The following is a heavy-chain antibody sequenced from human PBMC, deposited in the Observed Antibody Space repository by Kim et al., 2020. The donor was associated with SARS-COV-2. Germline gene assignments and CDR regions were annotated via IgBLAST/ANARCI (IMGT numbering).Heavy chain of an antibody. J-gene: IGHJ4*02. CDR3: EASDY. CDR2: ISNSGVRT. Sequence: ISNSGVRTNDAVSVKGRFTISRDNSKGTLFLQMNSLRAEDTAVYYCEASDYWGQGSLVTVSS. V-gene: IGHV3-23*01.